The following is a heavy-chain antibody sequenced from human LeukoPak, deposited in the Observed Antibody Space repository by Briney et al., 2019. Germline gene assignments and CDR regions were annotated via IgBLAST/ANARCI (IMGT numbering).Heavy chain of an antibody. J-gene: IGHJ4*02. CDR1: GFTFSSYG. Sequence: GRSLRLSCAASGFTFSSYGMHWVRQAPGKGLEWVAVIWYDGSNKYYADSVKGRFTISRDNSENTLYLQMNSLRAEDTAVYYCARDRDYGDHFDYWGQGTLVTVSS. D-gene: IGHD4-17*01. CDR3: ARDRDYGDHFDY. V-gene: IGHV3-33*01. CDR2: IWYDGSNK.